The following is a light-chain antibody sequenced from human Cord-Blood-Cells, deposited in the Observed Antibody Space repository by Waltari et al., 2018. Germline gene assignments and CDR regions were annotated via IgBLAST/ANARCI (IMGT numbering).Light chain of an antibody. CDR3: QQYNSYTS. CDR1: QSISSW. V-gene: IGKV1-5*03. J-gene: IGKJ2*03. Sequence: DIQMTQSPSTLSASVGDRVTITGRASQSISSWLAWYQQKPGKAPKLLIYEASSLESGLPSRFSGSGCGTEFTLTISSLQHDDFATYYCQQYNSYTSFGQGTKLEIK. CDR2: EAS.